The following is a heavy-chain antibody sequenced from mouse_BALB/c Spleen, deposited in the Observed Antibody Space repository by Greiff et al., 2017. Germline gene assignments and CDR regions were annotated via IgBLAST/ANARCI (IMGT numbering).Heavy chain of an antibody. CDR2: ISSGSSTI. CDR1: GFTFSSFG. V-gene: IGHV5-17*02. D-gene: IGHD2-2*01. CDR3: AIEEGYGWYFDV. J-gene: IGHJ1*01. Sequence: DVHLVESGGGLVQPGGSRKLSCAASGFTFSSFGMHWVRQAPEKGLEWVAYISSGSSTIYYADTVKGRFTISRDNPKNTLFLQMTSLRSEDTAMYYCAIEEGYGWYFDVWGAGTTVTVSS.